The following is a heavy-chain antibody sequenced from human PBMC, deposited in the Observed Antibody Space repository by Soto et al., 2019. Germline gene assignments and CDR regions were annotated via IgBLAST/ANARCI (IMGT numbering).Heavy chain of an antibody. Sequence: PGGSLRLSCAASGFTFSSYAMSWVRQAPGKGLEWVSAISGSGGSTYYADSVKGRFTISRDNSKNTLYLQMNSLRAEDTAVYYCAKDRLPDWSPSGGAFDIRGQGTMVTVSS. CDR3: AKDRLPDWSPSGGAFDI. D-gene: IGHD3-9*01. V-gene: IGHV3-23*01. CDR1: GFTFSSYA. CDR2: ISGSGGST. J-gene: IGHJ3*02.